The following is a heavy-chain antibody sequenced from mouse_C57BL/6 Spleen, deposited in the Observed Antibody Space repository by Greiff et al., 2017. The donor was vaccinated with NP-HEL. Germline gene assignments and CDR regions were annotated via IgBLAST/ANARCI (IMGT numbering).Heavy chain of an antibody. Sequence: QVQLQQSGAELARPGASVKMSCKASGYTFTSYTMHWVKQRPGQGLEWIGYINPSSGYTKYNQKFKDKATLTADKSSSTAYMQLSSLTSEDSAVYYCARYGYRGETDDWGQGTTLTVSS. V-gene: IGHV1-4*01. CDR2: INPSSGYT. CDR1: GYTFTSYT. CDR3: ARYGYRGETDD. D-gene: IGHD2-2*01. J-gene: IGHJ2*01.